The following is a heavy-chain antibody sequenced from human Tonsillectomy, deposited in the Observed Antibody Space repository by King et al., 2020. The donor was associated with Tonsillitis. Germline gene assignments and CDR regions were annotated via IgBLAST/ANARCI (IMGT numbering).Heavy chain of an antibody. CDR2: ISSSSSYI. Sequence: VQLVESGGGLVKPGGSLRLSCAASGFTFSSYSMNWVRQAPGKGLEWVSSISSSSSYIYYADSVKGRFTISRDNAKNSLYLQMNSPRAEDTAVYYCAREEYSSGWYVGYYFDYWGQGTLVTVSS. J-gene: IGHJ4*02. CDR1: GFTFSSYS. V-gene: IGHV3-21*01. D-gene: IGHD6-19*01. CDR3: AREEYSSGWYVGYYFDY.